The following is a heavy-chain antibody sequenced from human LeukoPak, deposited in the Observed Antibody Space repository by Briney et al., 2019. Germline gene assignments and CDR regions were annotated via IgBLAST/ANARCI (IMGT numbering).Heavy chain of an antibody. CDR2: IYYSWST. D-gene: IGHD3-10*01. V-gene: IGHV4-59*01. J-gene: IGHJ4*02. CDR3: ARDVGGWSDY. CDR1: GGSISSYY. Sequence: SETLSLTCTVAGGSISSYYWSWIRQPPGKGLEWIGYIYYSWSTHSNPSPKSRVTISVDTSKNQSSLKLSSVTAADTAVYYCARDVGGWSDYWGQGTLVTVSS.